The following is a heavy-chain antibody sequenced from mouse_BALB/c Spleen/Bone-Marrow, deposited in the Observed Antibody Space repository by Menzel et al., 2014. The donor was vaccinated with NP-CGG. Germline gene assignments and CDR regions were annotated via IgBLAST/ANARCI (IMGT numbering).Heavy chain of an antibody. J-gene: IGHJ4*01. CDR3: VRGIYYYGSNYKNSALDY. D-gene: IGHD1-1*01. V-gene: IGHV10-1*02. Sequence: EVKLMESGGGLVQPKGLLKLSCAASGFTFNTFAKNWVRQAPGKGLEWVARIRSKSNNFATYYADSVKDRFTISRDDSQSTLYLQMNNLKTEDTAMYYCVRGIYYYGSNYKNSALDYWGQGTSVTVSS. CDR1: GFTFNTFA. CDR2: IRSKSNNFAT.